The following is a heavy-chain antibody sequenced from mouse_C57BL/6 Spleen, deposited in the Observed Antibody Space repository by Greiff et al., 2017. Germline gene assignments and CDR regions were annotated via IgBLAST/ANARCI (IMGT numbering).Heavy chain of an antibody. CDR3: ARDIYGYDRDY. Sequence: QVQLQQPGAELVRPGSSVKLSCKASGYTFTSYWMHWVKQRPIQGLEWIGNIDPSDSETHYNQKFKDKATLTVDKSSSTDYMQLSSLTSEDSAVYYCARDIYGYDRDYWGQGTSVTVSS. V-gene: IGHV1-52*01. J-gene: IGHJ4*01. CDR1: GYTFTSYW. CDR2: IDPSDSET. D-gene: IGHD2-2*01.